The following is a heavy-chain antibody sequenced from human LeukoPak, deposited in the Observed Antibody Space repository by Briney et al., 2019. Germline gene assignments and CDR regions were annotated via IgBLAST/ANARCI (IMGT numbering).Heavy chain of an antibody. D-gene: IGHD4-17*01. J-gene: IGHJ4*02. CDR1: GYTFTGYY. V-gene: IGHV1-2*02. Sequence: ASVKVSCKASGYTFTGYYMHWVRQAPGQGLEWMGWINPNSGGTNYAQKFQGRVTMTRDTSLSTAYMELSRLRSDDTAVYYCARFSDYGDCFDYWGQGTLVTVSS. CDR2: INPNSGGT. CDR3: ARFSDYGDCFDY.